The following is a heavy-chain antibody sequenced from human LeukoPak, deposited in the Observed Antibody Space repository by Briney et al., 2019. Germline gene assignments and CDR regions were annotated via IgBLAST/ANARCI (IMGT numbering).Heavy chain of an antibody. Sequence: PSETLSLTCTVSGGSIRSYYWSWIRQPPGKGLEWIGYIYYSGSTNYNPSLKSRVTISVDTSKNQFSLRLSSVTAADTAVYYCARVTGYVMEDYFDYWGQGTLVTVSS. CDR3: ARVTGYVMEDYFDY. CDR2: IYYSGST. CDR1: GGSIRSYY. J-gene: IGHJ4*02. D-gene: IGHD6-13*01. V-gene: IGHV4-59*01.